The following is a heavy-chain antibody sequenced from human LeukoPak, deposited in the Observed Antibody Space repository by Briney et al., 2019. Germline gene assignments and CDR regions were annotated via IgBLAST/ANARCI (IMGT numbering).Heavy chain of an antibody. Sequence: GASVKVSCKASGYTFTGYYMHWVRQAPGQGLEWMGWINPNSGGTNYAQKFQGRVTMTRDTFISTAYMELSRLRSDDTAVYYCARDQGYYGSGSYSFDYWGQGTLVTVSS. CDR1: GYTFTGYY. J-gene: IGHJ4*02. V-gene: IGHV1-2*02. CDR2: INPNSGGT. CDR3: ARDQGYYGSGSYSFDY. D-gene: IGHD3-10*01.